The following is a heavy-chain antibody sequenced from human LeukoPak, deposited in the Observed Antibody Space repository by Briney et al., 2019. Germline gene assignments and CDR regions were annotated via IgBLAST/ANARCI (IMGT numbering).Heavy chain of an antibody. V-gene: IGHV3-53*01. CDR3: ARAWDFVVGAFDL. J-gene: IGHJ3*01. CDR1: GFSVSSTY. CDR2: VYSGGDK. Sequence: PGGSLRLSCEASGFSVSSTYMTWVRQAPGKGLEWVSIVYSGGDKYYADSVKGRFTISRDDSKNTLYLQMSSLRGEDTAIYYCARAWDFVVGAFDLWGQGTMVTVSS. D-gene: IGHD2-2*01.